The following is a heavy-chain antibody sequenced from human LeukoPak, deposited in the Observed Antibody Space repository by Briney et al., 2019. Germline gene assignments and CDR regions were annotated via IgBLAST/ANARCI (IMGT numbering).Heavy chain of an antibody. D-gene: IGHD2-2*01. V-gene: IGHV1-18*01. CDR1: GYTFTSYG. Sequence: ASVKVSCKASGYTFTSYGISWVRQAPGQGLEWMGWISAYNGNTNYAQKLQGRVTMTTDTSTSTAYMELRSLRSDDTAVYYCARFCSSTSCYERYYYGMDVWGQGTTVTVSS. CDR2: ISAYNGNT. CDR3: ARFCSSTSCYERYYYGMDV. J-gene: IGHJ6*02.